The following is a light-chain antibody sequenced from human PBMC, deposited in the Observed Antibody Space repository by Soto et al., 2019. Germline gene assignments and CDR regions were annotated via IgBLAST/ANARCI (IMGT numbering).Light chain of an antibody. V-gene: IGKV3-20*01. J-gene: IGKJ1*01. CDR3: LHYVNPHGT. CDR1: QSVSSIY. Sequence: EIVLKQSPGTLSLSPGKRATLSCRPSQSVSSIYLDWFQQKPGQAPRLLLYAASSRATGIPDRFSGGASARDFTLTMCRLQHEDFAVYYWLHYVNPHGTFRQAHKGEIK. CDR2: AAS.